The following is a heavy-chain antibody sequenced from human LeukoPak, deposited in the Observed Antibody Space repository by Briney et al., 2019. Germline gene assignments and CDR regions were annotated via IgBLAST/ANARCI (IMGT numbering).Heavy chain of an antibody. CDR2: ISYSGST. CDR1: GGSISSNYYY. J-gene: IGHJ4*02. V-gene: IGHV4-61*05. D-gene: IGHD6-13*01. CDR3: ARVGYSSSCFDY. Sequence: SETLSLTCTVSGGSISSNYYYWGWIRQSPGKGLEWIGYISYSGSTNYNPSLKSRVTISVDTSKSQFSLKLSSVTAADTAVYYCARVGYSSSCFDYWGQGTLVTVSS.